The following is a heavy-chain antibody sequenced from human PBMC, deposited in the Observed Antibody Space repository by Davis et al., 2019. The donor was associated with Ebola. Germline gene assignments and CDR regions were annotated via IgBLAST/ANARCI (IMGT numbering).Heavy chain of an antibody. V-gene: IGHV3-23*01. CDR2: ISSSGTVT. D-gene: IGHD2-15*01. CDR1: GFTFNTYA. CDR3: AKYVALYSSLYYFDY. Sequence: GGSLRLSCAASGFTFNTYAMSWVRQPPGKGLEWISSISSSGTVTYYADSVKGRFTISRDNSKNTLYLQMNSLRAEDTAVYYCAKYVALYSSLYYFDYWGQGTLVTVSS. J-gene: IGHJ4*02.